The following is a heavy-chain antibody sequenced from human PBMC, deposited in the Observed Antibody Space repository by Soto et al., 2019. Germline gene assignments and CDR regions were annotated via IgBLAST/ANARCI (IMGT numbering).Heavy chain of an antibody. Sequence: SETLSLTCAVYGGSLSGYYWSWIRQTPGKGLQWIGEISHSGSTNYNPSLKSRVTMSVDMSKNQISLKVSSVTAADTAVYYCARGERLHVCVRKNCFDSWGQGTLVTVSS. CDR1: GGSLSGYY. D-gene: IGHD1-1*01. CDR3: ARGERLHVCVRKNCFDS. V-gene: IGHV4-34*01. CDR2: ISHSGST. J-gene: IGHJ5*01.